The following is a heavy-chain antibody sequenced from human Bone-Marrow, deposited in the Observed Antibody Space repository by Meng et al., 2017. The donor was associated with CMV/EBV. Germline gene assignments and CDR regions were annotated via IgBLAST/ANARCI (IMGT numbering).Heavy chain of an antibody. J-gene: IGHJ4*02. CDR3: ARAGNTGFSGIVH. V-gene: IGHV1-8*01. D-gene: IGHD1-26*01. CDR2: MNPNSGTR. Sequence: ASVKVSCKASGYTFTNYDINWVRRAPGEGLAWVGWMNPNSGTRGYAQNFRGRVTMTRDTSISTAYLELSSLTSDDTAVYYCARAGNTGFSGIVHWGQGTRVTGSS. CDR1: GYTFTNYD.